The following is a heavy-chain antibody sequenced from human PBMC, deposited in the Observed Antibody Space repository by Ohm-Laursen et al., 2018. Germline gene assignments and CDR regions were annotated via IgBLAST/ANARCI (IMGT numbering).Heavy chain of an antibody. CDR3: ARENGGHFDY. D-gene: IGHD3-10*01. V-gene: IGHV4-59*01. CDR2: IYYSGST. CDR1: GGSISSYY. J-gene: IGHJ4*02. Sequence: SETLSLTCTVSGGSISSYYWSWIRQPPGKGLEWIGYIYYSGSTNYNPSLKSRVTISVDTSKNQFSLKLSSVTAADTAVYYCARENGGHFDYWGQGTLVTVSS.